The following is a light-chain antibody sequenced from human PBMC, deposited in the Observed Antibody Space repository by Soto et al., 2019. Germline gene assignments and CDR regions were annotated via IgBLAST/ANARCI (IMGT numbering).Light chain of an antibody. CDR1: QSINNY. CDR2: KAS. Sequence: DIQMTQSPSTLSASVGDRVTITCRASQSINNYWAWYQQKPGKAPKLLIYKASTLESGVPSRFSGSGSGTEFTLSISSLQPDDFATYYCQQYESFPRTFGQGTKVEIK. J-gene: IGKJ1*01. V-gene: IGKV1-5*03. CDR3: QQYESFPRT.